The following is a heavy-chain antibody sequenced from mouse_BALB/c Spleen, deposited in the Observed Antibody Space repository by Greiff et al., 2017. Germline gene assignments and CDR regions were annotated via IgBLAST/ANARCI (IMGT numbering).Heavy chain of an antibody. V-gene: IGHV1-14*01. CDR2: INPYNDGT. CDR3: ARKEDGYDEDRAAWFAY. Sequence: VQLQQSGPELVKPGASVKMSCKASGYTFTSYVMHWVKQKPGQGLEWIGYINPYNDGTKYNEKFKGKATLTSDKSSSTAYMELSSLTSEDSAVYYCARKEDGYDEDRAAWFAYWGQGTLVTVSA. CDR1: GYTFTSYV. D-gene: IGHD2-2*01. J-gene: IGHJ3*01.